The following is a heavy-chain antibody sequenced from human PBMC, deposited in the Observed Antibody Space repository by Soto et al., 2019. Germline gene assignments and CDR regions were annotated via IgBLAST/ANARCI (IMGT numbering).Heavy chain of an antibody. Sequence: SETLSLTCAVYGGSFSGYYWSWIRQPPGKGLEWIGEINHSGSTNYNPSLKSRVTISVDTSKNQFSLKLSSVTAADTAVDYGASPGVYYGMDVWGQGTTVTVSS. V-gene: IGHV4-34*01. CDR1: GGSFSGYY. J-gene: IGHJ6*02. CDR2: INHSGST. D-gene: IGHD2-8*01. CDR3: ASPGVYYGMDV.